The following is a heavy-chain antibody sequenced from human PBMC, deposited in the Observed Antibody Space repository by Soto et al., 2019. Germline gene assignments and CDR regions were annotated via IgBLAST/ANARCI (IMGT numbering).Heavy chain of an antibody. Sequence: ASVKCFCKASGGSFSSYAISWVRQALGQGLEWVGRIIPIFGTANYAQKFQGRVTITADESTSTAYMELSSLRSEDTAVYYCARAPGIAVAGTFDYWGQGTLVTVSS. CDR1: GGSFSSYA. CDR2: IIPIFGTA. V-gene: IGHV1-69*13. D-gene: IGHD6-19*01. J-gene: IGHJ4*02. CDR3: ARAPGIAVAGTFDY.